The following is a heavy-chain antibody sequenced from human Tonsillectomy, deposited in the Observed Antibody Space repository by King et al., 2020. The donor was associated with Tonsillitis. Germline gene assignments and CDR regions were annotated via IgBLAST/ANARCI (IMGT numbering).Heavy chain of an antibody. V-gene: IGHV3-11*01. D-gene: IGHD2-15*01. Sequence: VQLVESGGGLVKPGGSLRLSCAASGFTFSDYYMTWIRQAPGKGLEWVSHISSRATTIYYADSVKGRFTISRDNSKNSLYLQMNSLRGEDTAVYYCARDLDCSGGSMDVWGRGTMVTVSS. CDR1: GFTFSDYY. CDR2: ISSRATTI. CDR3: ARDLDCSGGSMDV. J-gene: IGHJ6*02.